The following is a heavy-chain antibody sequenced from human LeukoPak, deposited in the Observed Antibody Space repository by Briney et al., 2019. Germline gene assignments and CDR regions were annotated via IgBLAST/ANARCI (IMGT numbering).Heavy chain of an antibody. CDR1: GFTFGSFA. CDR2: ISASGHYI. CDR3: ARDGSWGDYQFYFYMDV. D-gene: IGHD2-2*01. J-gene: IGHJ6*03. Sequence: GGSLRLSCEASGFTFGSFAMSWVRQAPGKGLEWLPGISASGHYIYNADSVKGRFSISRDNSKNTLYIEMNSLRAEDTAVYYCARDGSWGDYQFYFYMDVWGKGTTVTVSS. V-gene: IGHV3-23*01.